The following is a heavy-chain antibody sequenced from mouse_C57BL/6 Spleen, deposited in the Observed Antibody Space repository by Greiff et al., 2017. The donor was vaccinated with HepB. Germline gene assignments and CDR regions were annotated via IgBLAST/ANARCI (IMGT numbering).Heavy chain of an antibody. Sequence: EVKVEESGEGLVKPGGSLKLSCAASGFTFSSYAMSWVRQTPEKRLEWVAYISSGGDYIYYADTVKGRFTISRDNARNTLYLQMSSLKSEDTAMYYCTRDPGSKNAMDYWGQGTSVTVSS. CDR1: GFTFSSYA. CDR2: ISSGGDYI. D-gene: IGHD1-1*01. V-gene: IGHV5-9-1*02. CDR3: TRDPGSKNAMDY. J-gene: IGHJ4*01.